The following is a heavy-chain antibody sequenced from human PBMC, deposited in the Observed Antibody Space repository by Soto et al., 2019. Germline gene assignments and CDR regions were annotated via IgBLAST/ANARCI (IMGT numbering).Heavy chain of an antibody. V-gene: IGHV5-51*01. D-gene: IGHD2-2*01. J-gene: IGHJ6*02. CDR1: GYSFTSYW. Sequence: GEPLKISCKGSGYSFTSYWIGWVRQMPGKGLEWMGIIYPGDSDTRYSPSFQGQVTISADKSISTAYLQWSSLKASDTAMYYCARGGYCSSTSCYALYYYYYGMDVWGQGTTVTVSS. CDR3: ARGGYCSSTSCYALYYYYYGMDV. CDR2: IYPGDSDT.